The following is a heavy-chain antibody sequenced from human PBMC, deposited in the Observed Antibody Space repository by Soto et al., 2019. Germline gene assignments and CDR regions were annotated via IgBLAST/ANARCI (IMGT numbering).Heavy chain of an antibody. D-gene: IGHD2-2*01. CDR1: GYTFTTFG. CDR2: IDPKNGNT. Sequence: ASVKVSCKASGYTFTTFGISWVRQAPGQGLEWMGWIDPKNGNTKDAQKFQGRVTMTTDTSTSTAYMELRSLRSDDTSVYYCAKEYCDSSRCFLPDYWGQGALVTVSS. CDR3: AKEYCDSSRCFLPDY. J-gene: IGHJ4*02. V-gene: IGHV1-18*01.